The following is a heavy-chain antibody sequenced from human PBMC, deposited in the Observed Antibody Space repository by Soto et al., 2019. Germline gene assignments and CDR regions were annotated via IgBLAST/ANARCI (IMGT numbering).Heavy chain of an antibody. D-gene: IGHD2-8*01. J-gene: IGHJ6*02. Sequence: GGSLRLSCAASGFTFSSYSMNWVRQAPGKGLEWVSSISSSSSYIYYADSVKGRFTISRDNAKNSLYLQMNSLRAEDTAVYYCARGCMESPSYNYYYGMDVWGQGTTVTVSS. V-gene: IGHV3-21*01. CDR2: ISSSSSYI. CDR1: GFTFSSYS. CDR3: ARGCMESPSYNYYYGMDV.